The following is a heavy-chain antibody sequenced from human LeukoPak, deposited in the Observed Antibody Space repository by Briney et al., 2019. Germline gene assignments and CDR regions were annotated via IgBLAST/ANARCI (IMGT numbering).Heavy chain of an antibody. Sequence: GGSLRLSCAASGFTFSSYWMSWVRQAPGKGLEWVANIKQDGSEKYYVDSVKGRFTISRDNAKNLLYLQMNSLRAEDTAVYYCAREIWELHRLGEFDYWGQGTLVTVSS. CDR1: GFTFSSYW. V-gene: IGHV3-7*01. CDR3: AREIWELHRLGEFDY. D-gene: IGHD1-26*01. CDR2: IKQDGSEK. J-gene: IGHJ4*02.